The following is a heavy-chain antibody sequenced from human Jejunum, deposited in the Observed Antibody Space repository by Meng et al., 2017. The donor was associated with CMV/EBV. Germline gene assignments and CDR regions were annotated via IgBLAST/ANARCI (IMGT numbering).Heavy chain of an antibody. CDR1: GVTFSSDG. CDR2: IWYDGSQK. V-gene: IGHV3-33*01. D-gene: IGHD6-19*01. Sequence: SCSASGVTFSSDGILWVRQAPGKGLEWVAVIWYDGSQKYHSDSVKGRFTISRGNSKNTADLQMNSLRVDDTALYYCARLGSGRSIDYWGQGTLVTVSS. J-gene: IGHJ4*02. CDR3: ARLGSGRSIDY.